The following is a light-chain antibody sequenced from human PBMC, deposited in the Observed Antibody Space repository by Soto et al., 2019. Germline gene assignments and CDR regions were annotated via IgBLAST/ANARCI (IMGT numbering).Light chain of an antibody. CDR3: QQLSHWPFT. CDR1: QSVTTN. V-gene: IGKV3D-15*01. CDR2: GAS. Sequence: IVITQSPATLSVSPGERATLSCRASQSVTTNLAWYQHKPGQAPRLLIYGASTRATGIPARFSGSGSGTDFTLTISSLEPEDFALYYCQQLSHWPFTFGPGTKVDIK. J-gene: IGKJ3*01.